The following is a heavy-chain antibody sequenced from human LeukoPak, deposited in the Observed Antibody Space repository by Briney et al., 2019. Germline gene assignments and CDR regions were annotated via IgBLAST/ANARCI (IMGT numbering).Heavy chain of an antibody. CDR3: ARGGGGYGDYTP. Sequence: SVKVSCKPSAYSFTSDYIHWVRQARGQGPERLGIINPSGGRTSYAQKFQGRVTMTRDTSTSTVYMELSSLRSGDTAVYYCARGGGGYGDYTPWGQGTLVTVSS. J-gene: IGHJ5*02. V-gene: IGHV1-46*01. CDR1: AYSFTSDY. CDR2: INPSGGRT. D-gene: IGHD4-17*01.